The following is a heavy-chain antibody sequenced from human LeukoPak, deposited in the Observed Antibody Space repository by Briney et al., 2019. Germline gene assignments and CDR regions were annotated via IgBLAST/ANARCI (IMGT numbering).Heavy chain of an antibody. CDR1: GFPFINYA. V-gene: IGHV3-23*01. CDR2: ITGNGDNT. Sequence: GGSLRLSCAASGFPFINYAMSWVRQAPGKGLEWVSAITGNGDNTYYADSVKGRVTISRDSSRSTLYLQMNSLRAEDTAVYYCARGGSTMDYWGQGTLVTVSS. CDR3: ARGGSTMDY. J-gene: IGHJ4*02. D-gene: IGHD3-10*01.